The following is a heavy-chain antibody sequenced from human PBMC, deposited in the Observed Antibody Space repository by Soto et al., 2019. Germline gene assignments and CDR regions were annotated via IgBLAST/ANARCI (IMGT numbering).Heavy chain of an antibody. CDR1: GFSLSTSGVG. J-gene: IGHJ3*02. CDR2: IYWDDDK. CDR3: ARHIPSGYNDAFDI. D-gene: IGHD3-9*01. Sequence: QITLKESGPTLVKPTQTLTLTCTFSGFSLSTSGVGVGWIRQPPGKALEWVTLIYWDDDKRYSPSLKSRITITKDTSKSQVVLTMSNMDPVDTGIYYCARHIPSGYNDAFDIWGQGTMVTVSS. V-gene: IGHV2-5*02.